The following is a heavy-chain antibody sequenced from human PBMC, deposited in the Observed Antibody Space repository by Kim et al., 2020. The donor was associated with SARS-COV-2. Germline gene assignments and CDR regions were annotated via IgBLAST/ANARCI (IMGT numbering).Heavy chain of an antibody. CDR1: GFTVSSNY. Sequence: GGSLRLSCAASGFTVSSNYMSWVRQAPGKGLEWVSVIYSGGSTYYADSVKGRFTISRDNSKNTLYLQMNSLRAEDTAVYYCAREGTDTAMVYYYYMDVWGKGTTVTVSS. D-gene: IGHD5-18*01. CDR2: IYSGGST. V-gene: IGHV3-53*01. CDR3: AREGTDTAMVYYYYMDV. J-gene: IGHJ6*03.